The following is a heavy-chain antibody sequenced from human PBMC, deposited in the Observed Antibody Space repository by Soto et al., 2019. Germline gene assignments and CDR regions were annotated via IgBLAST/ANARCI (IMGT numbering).Heavy chain of an antibody. Sequence: QVQLVESGGGVVQPGNSLRLSCAASGFTFNSYGMHWVRQAPGKGLEWVAVIYYDGSNKYYGDLVKGRFTISRDNSKNTVYLQMNSLRVEDRGVYYCARGPVEPLLDYWGRGTLVTVSS. CDR2: IYYDGSNK. CDR1: GFTFNSYG. D-gene: IGHD1-26*01. J-gene: IGHJ4*02. CDR3: ARGPVEPLLDY. V-gene: IGHV3-33*01.